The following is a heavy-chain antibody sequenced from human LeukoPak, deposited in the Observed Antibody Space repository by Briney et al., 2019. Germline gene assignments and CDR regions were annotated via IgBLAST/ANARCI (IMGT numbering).Heavy chain of an antibody. Sequence: SVKVSCKASGGTFSSYAISWVRQAPGPGLEWMGGIIPIFGTANYAQKFQGRVTITTDESTSTAYMELSSLRSEDTAVYYCARDAGIAVAVNYFDYWGQGTLVTVSS. V-gene: IGHV1-69*05. D-gene: IGHD6-19*01. J-gene: IGHJ4*02. CDR1: GGTFSSYA. CDR3: ARDAGIAVAVNYFDY. CDR2: IIPIFGTA.